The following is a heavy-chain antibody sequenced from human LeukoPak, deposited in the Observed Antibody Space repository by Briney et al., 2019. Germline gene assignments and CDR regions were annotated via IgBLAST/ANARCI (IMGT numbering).Heavy chain of an antibody. CDR1: GFTFSSYG. CDR3: AREGGTVAGIASYYFDY. Sequence: PGGSLRLSCAASGFTFSSYGMHWVRQAPGKGLEWVAVIWYDGSNKYYADSVKGRFTISRDNSKNTLYLQMNSLRAKDTAVYYCAREGGTVAGIASYYFDYWGQGTLVTVSS. J-gene: IGHJ4*02. D-gene: IGHD6-19*01. CDR2: IWYDGSNK. V-gene: IGHV3-33*01.